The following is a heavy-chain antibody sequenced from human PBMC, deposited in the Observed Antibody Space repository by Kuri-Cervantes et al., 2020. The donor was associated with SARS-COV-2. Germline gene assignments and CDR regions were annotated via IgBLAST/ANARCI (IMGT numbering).Heavy chain of an antibody. Sequence: ESLKISCTVSGGSISSSSYYWGWIRQPPGKGLEWIGSIYYSGSTYYDPPLKSRVTISVDTSKNQFSLKLSSVTAADTAVYYCARHGGIAVAGTFDYWGQGTLVTVSS. J-gene: IGHJ4*02. CDR1: GGSISSSSYY. D-gene: IGHD6-19*01. CDR3: ARHGGIAVAGTFDY. CDR2: IYYSGST. V-gene: IGHV4-39*01.